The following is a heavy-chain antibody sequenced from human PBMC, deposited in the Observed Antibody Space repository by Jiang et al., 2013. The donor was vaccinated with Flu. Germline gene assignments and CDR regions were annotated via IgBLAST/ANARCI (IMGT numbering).Heavy chain of an antibody. CDR3: TTALSTTVTKDDRFDP. V-gene: IGHV3-15*01. D-gene: IGHD4-17*01. CDR2: IKNKAGGATA. CDR1: GFSFSDAY. J-gene: IGHJ5*02. Sequence: VQLLESGGGLVKPGGSLRLSCKSSGFSFSDAYMSWVRQAPGKGLEWVGRIKNKAGGATADYAAPVKGRFTMSRDDSKDTLYLQMNSLKTEDTAVYYCTTALSTTVTKDDRFDPWGPGTLVTVSS.